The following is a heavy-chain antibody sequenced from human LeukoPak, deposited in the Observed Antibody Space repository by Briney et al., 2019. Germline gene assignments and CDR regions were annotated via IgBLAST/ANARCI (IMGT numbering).Heavy chain of an antibody. CDR1: GFTFSSYA. D-gene: IGHD4-11*01. CDR2: ISGSGGST. Sequence: GGSLRLSCAASGFTFSSYAMSWVRQAPGKGLEWVSAISGSGGSTYYADSVKGRFTISRDNSKNTLYLQMNSLGAEDTAVYYCAKDTSNYGWFDPWGQGTLVTVSS. CDR3: AKDTSNYGWFDP. V-gene: IGHV3-23*01. J-gene: IGHJ5*02.